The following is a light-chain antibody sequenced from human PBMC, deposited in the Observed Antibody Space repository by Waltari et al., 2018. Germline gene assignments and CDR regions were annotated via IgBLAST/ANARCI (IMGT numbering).Light chain of an antibody. CDR2: WAP. J-gene: IGKJ2*01. CDR1: HSVLSRSNNKNY. Sequence: DIVMTQSPDSLAVSLGGRATISCRSSHSVLSRSNNKNYLDWYQQTPGQPPKLLIYWAPTREHGISDGFSGSGAGKDFSLSITGLQAEDVAIYFCQQYDRGHTFGQGTKLEI. V-gene: IGKV4-1*01. CDR3: QQYDRGHT.